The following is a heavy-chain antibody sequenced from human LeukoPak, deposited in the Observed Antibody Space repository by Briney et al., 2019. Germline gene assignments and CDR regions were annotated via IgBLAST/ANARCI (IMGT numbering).Heavy chain of an antibody. CDR1: GGTFSSYA. CDR2: IIPIFGTT. CDR3: ARDDLSGIQLPDY. D-gene: IGHD5-18*01. V-gene: IGHV1-69*01. Sequence: GSSVKVSCKASGGTFSSYATSWVRQAPGQGLEWMGGIIPIFGTTNYAQKFQGRVTITADESTSTAYMELSSLRSEDTAVYYCARDDLSGIQLPDYWGQGTLVTVSS. J-gene: IGHJ4*02.